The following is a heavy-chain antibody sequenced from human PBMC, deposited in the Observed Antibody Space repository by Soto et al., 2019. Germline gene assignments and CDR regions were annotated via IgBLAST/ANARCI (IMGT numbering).Heavy chain of an antibody. CDR2: INPSGGST. D-gene: IGHD3-22*01. Sequence: HPGGSLILSCAASGFSFSSCAISWVCQAPGKGLEWVSGINPSGGSTGYIDSVKGRFIISRDNSKNTLYLQMNSLRAEDTAVYFCAKSPPSAMIVANYFHYWGQGALVTVSS. J-gene: IGHJ4*02. CDR3: AKSPPSAMIVANYFHY. CDR1: GFSFSSCA. V-gene: IGHV3-23*01.